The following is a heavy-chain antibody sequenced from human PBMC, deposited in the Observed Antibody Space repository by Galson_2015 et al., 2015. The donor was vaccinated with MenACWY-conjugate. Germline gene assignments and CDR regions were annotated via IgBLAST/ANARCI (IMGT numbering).Heavy chain of an antibody. D-gene: IGHD3-3*01. J-gene: IGHJ5*02. V-gene: IGHV3-74*03. CDR3: TRDYPYDLWSSSSHNYFDP. Sequence: SLRLSCAASGFTFSNYWMHWVRHAPGKGLVWVSRINGDGSKITYADSVKGRFTISRDNAKNTMTLQMNSLRAEDTAVYYCTRDYPYDLWSSSSHNYFDPWGQGALVTVSA. CDR2: INGDGSKI. CDR1: GFTFSNYW.